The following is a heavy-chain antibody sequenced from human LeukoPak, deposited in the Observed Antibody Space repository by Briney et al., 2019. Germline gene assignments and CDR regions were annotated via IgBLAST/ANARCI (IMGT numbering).Heavy chain of an antibody. D-gene: IGHD3-22*01. CDR2: IYYSGNT. J-gene: IGHJ3*02. CDR3: ARDGGPYYYDSSGYYSIYVFDI. V-gene: IGHV4-59*01. CDR1: GGSISSYY. Sequence: SETLSLTCTVSGGSISSYYWSWIRQPPGKGLEWIGYIYYSGNTDYNPSLKSRVTISVDTSKNQFSLKLSSVTAADTAVYYCARDGGPYYYDSSGYYSIYVFDIWGQGTMVTVSS.